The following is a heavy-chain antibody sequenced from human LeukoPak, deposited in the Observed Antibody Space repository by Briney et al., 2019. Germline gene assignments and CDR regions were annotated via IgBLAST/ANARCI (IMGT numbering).Heavy chain of an antibody. Sequence: ASVKVSCKASGYTFTGYGISWVRQAPGQGLEWMGWISAYNGNTNYAQKLQGRVTMTTDTSTSTAYMELRSLRSDDTAVYYCARILTGYSLRKNNWFDPWGQGTLVTVSS. V-gene: IGHV1-18*01. CDR2: ISAYNGNT. D-gene: IGHD3-9*01. J-gene: IGHJ5*02. CDR3: ARILTGYSLRKNNWFDP. CDR1: GYTFTGYG.